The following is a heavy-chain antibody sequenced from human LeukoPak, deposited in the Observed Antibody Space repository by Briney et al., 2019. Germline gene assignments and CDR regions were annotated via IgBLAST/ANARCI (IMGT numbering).Heavy chain of an antibody. CDR3: ARDWRVATI. CDR2: ISGSGGST. CDR1: GFTFSSSA. V-gene: IGHV3-23*01. Sequence: GGSLRLSCAASGFTFSSSAMSWVRQAPGKGLEWVSSISGSGGSTYYADSVKGRFTISRDNSKNTLYLQMNSLRAEDTAVYYCARDWRVATIWGQGTLVTVSS. J-gene: IGHJ4*02. D-gene: IGHD5-12*01.